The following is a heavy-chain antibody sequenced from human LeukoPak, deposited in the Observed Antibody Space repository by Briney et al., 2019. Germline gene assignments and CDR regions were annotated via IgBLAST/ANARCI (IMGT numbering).Heavy chain of an antibody. V-gene: IGHV1-2*02. J-gene: IGHJ6*02. CDR3: ARDSGVAGDYYYYGMDV. CDR1: GYTFTGYY. D-gene: IGHD6-19*01. CDR2: INPNSGGT. Sequence: ASVKVSCKASGYTFTGYYMHWVRQALGQGLEWMGWINPNSGGTNYAQKFQGRVTMTRDTSISTAYMELSRLRSDDTAVYYCARDSGVAGDYYYYGMDVWGQGTTVTVSS.